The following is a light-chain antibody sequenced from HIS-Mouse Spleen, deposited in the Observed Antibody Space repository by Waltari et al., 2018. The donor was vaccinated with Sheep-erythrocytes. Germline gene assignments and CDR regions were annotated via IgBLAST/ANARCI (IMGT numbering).Light chain of an antibody. J-gene: IGLJ1*01. V-gene: IGLV2-11*01. Sequence: QSALTQPRSVSGSPGQSVTISCTGTSSDVGGYNYVSWYQQHPGKAPTLMIYDVSKRPSGVPDRCSGSKSGNTASLTISGLQAEDEADYYCCSYAGSYNHVFATGTKVTVL. CDR3: CSYAGSYNHV. CDR1: SSDVGGYNY. CDR2: DVS.